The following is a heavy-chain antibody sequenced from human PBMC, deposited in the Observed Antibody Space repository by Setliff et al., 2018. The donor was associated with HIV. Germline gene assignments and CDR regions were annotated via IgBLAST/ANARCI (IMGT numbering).Heavy chain of an antibody. Sequence: SETLSLTCAVDGGSFRGYYWSWIRQSPGKGLEWIGEINQSGSTKYNPSLKSRVTISEDAPKNQVSLKLRSVTAADTAQYYCSFNYYDSRDSYAPWGQGTRVTVSS. V-gene: IGHV4-34*01. CDR2: INQSGST. D-gene: IGHD3-22*01. CDR1: GGSFRGYY. CDR3: SFNYYDSRDSYAP. J-gene: IGHJ1*01.